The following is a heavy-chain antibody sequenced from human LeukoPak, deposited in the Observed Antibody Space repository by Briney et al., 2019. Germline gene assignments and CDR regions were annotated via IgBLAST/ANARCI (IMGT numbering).Heavy chain of an antibody. D-gene: IGHD4-17*01. CDR1: GGSISNSSSY. Sequence: SETLSLTCTVSGGSISNSSSYWGWIRQPPGRGLEWIGSIYYSGSTYNNPSLKSRVIISVDTSKNQFSLKLTSVTAADTAVYYCARHPKSASLKKRGPPNQLVYMTMVTTFDYWGQGTLVIVSS. J-gene: IGHJ4*02. V-gene: IGHV4-39*01. CDR2: IYYSGST. CDR3: ARHPKSASLKKRGPPNQLVYMTMVTTFDY.